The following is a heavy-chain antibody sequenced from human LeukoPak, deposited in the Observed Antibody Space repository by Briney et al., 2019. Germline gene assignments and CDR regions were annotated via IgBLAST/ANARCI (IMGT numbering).Heavy chain of an antibody. Sequence: PGGSLRLSCAASGFIYSNYAMSWIRQPPGKGLEWIGSIYDSGSTYYNPSLKSRVTISVDTSKNQFSLKLNSVTAADTAVYYCARHYGPWGQGTLVTVSS. D-gene: IGHD3-10*01. CDR1: GFIYSNYA. V-gene: IGHV4-39*01. J-gene: IGHJ5*02. CDR3: ARHYGP. CDR2: IYDSGST.